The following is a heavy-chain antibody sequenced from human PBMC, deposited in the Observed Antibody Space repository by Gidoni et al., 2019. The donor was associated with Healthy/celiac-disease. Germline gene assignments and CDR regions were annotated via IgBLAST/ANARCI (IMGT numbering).Heavy chain of an antibody. V-gene: IGHV1-69*06. J-gene: IGHJ4*02. CDR1: GGTFSSSA. Sequence: QVQLVQSGAEVKKPGSSVQVSCKASGGTFSSSAISWVRQAPGQGLEWMGGIIPIFGTANYAQKFQGRVTITADKSTSTAYMELSSLRSEDTAVYYCAREKWETGATKGYFDYWGQGTLVTVSS. CDR3: AREKWETGATKGYFDY. D-gene: IGHD7-27*01. CDR2: IIPIFGTA.